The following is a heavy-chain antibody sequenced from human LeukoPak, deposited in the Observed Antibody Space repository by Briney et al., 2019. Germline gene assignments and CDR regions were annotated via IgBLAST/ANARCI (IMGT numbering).Heavy chain of an antibody. CDR2: IKQDGSEK. D-gene: IGHD6-13*01. V-gene: IGHV3-7*03. CDR3: ARPRDSGWSKTWDY. Sequence: PGGSLRLSCEGSGFTFRTYWMTWVRQAPGKGLEWVANIKQDGSEKYYVDSVKDRFTISRDNAQNSLYLQMNSLRAEDTAVYYCARPRDSGWSKTWDYWGQGTLVTVSS. J-gene: IGHJ4*02. CDR1: GFTFRTYW.